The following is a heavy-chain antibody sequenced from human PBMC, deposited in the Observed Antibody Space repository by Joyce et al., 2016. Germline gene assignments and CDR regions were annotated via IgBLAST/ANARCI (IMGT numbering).Heavy chain of an antibody. J-gene: IGHJ4*02. Sequence: EVQLVQSGAEVKKPGEPLKISCKGNGYTFSNYWIGGVRHLPGKGLAWLGIILPRDSDARYSPALKGQVTISANKSITTAYLQWSSLRASDTAMYYCSRNVEDSGWGRWGDYWGQGTPVTVSS. CDR1: GYTFSNYW. V-gene: IGHV5-51*01. D-gene: IGHD6-19*01. CDR3: SRNVEDSGWGRWGDY. CDR2: ILPRDSDA.